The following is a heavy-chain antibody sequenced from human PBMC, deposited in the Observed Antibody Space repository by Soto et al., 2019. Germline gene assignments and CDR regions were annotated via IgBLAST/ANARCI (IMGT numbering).Heavy chain of an antibody. CDR2: LRGYNDNR. CDR1: NYTFTNNG. CDR3: ARGGYALYMDV. J-gene: IGHJ6*03. Sequence: APVKASCKAFNYTFTNNGINWVRQAPGQGLEWMGWLRGYNDNRNYAQKFQDRVTMTTDTSTNTAYMELSSLRSDYTAVYYCARGGYALYMDVWGQGTTVTVSS. V-gene: IGHV1-18*01. D-gene: IGHD2-15*01.